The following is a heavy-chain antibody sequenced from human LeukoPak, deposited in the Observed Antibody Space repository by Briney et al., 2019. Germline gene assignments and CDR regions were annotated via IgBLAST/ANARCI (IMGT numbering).Heavy chain of an antibody. D-gene: IGHD4-23*01. CDR2: VSGGGSST. Sequence: PGGSLRLSCAVGGFTFSDYAMSWVRQAPGEGLEWVSAVSGGGSSTYYADSVKGRFTISRDNSKNTLYLQLNSLRAEDTAVYYCAREDYGGNCDYWGQGTLVTVSS. CDR1: GFTFSDYA. V-gene: IGHV3-23*01. J-gene: IGHJ4*02. CDR3: AREDYGGNCDY.